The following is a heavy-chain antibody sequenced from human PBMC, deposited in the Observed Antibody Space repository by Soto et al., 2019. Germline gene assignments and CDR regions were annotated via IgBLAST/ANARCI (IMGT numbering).Heavy chain of an antibody. CDR1: GFTFSNYW. Sequence: EVQLVESGGGLVQPGGSLRLSCAASGFTFSNYWMNWVRQAPGKGLEWVAYISRDGSEKSYVDSVKGRRTISRDNAKKSRFLQLNSLRVEDTAVNDCARGFGDGWYGGPDYWGQGILVTVSS. D-gene: IGHD6-19*01. V-gene: IGHV3-7*01. CDR2: ISRDGSEK. J-gene: IGHJ4*02. CDR3: ARGFGDGWYGGPDY.